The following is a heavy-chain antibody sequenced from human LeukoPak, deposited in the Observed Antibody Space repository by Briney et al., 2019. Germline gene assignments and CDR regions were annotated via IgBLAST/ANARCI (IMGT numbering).Heavy chain of an antibody. D-gene: IGHD3-10*01. CDR1: GLTFTGYA. V-gene: IGHV3-30-3*01. Sequence: PGRSLRLSCAASGLTFTGYAMQRVRQAPGKGLERMAVISHDGTKKDYADSVKGRFTISRDSSNNALYLQMDSLRAEDTAVYYCVRDKIYRGSGSCLDYWGQGTLVTVSS. CDR2: ISHDGTKK. J-gene: IGHJ4*02. CDR3: VRDKIYRGSGSCLDY.